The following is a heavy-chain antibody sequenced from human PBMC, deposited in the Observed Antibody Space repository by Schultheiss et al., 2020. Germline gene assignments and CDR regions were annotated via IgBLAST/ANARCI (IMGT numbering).Heavy chain of an antibody. CDR2: IHYSGST. CDR1: GGSISNSY. Sequence: SETLSLTCTVSGGSISNSYWSWIRQPPGKGLEWVAYIHYSGSTNYNPSLKSRVTISVDTSKNQFSLKLSSVTAADTAVYYCARDAIAAAGNWFDPWGQGTLVTVSS. V-gene: IGHV4-59*01. CDR3: ARDAIAAAGNWFDP. J-gene: IGHJ5*02. D-gene: IGHD6-13*01.